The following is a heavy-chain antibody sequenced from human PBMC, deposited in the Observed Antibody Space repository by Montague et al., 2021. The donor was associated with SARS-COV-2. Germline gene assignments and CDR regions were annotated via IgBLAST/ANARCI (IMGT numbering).Heavy chain of an antibody. J-gene: IGHJ4*02. CDR2: ISSDGSTT. CDR3: ARESVRAVAGDFDY. CDR1: EFTFSNYA. V-gene: IGHV3-30-3*01. Sequence: SLRLSCAASEFTFSNYAMHWVRQAPGKGLEWVAFISSDGSTTYYADSVKGRFTISRDNSKSTLYLQMNSLRAEDTAVYYCARESVRAVAGDFDYWGQGTLVTVSS. D-gene: IGHD6-19*01.